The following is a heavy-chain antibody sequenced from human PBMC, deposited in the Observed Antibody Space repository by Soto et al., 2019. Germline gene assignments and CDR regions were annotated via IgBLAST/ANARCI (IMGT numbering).Heavy chain of an antibody. Sequence: GGSLRLSCAASGFTFSSYAMHWVRQAPGKGLEWVAVISYDGSNKYYADSVKGRFTISRDNSKNTLYLQMNSLRAEDTAVYYCARAAYDFWSGYYYFDYWGQGTLVTVSS. CDR2: ISYDGSNK. CDR1: GFTFSSYA. J-gene: IGHJ4*02. D-gene: IGHD3-3*01. CDR3: ARAAYDFWSGYYYFDY. V-gene: IGHV3-30-3*01.